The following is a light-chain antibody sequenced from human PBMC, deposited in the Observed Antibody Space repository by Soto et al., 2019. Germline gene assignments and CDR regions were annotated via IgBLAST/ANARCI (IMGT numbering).Light chain of an antibody. V-gene: IGKV1-33*01. CDR2: DAS. CDR1: QDISNY. Sequence: DIQMTQSPSSLSASVGDRVTITCQASQDISNYLNWYQQKPGKAPKLLIYDASNLETGVPSRFSGSGSGTAFTFTISSLQPEDIATYSCQQYDNLLIFTFGPGTKVDIK. CDR3: QQYDNLLIFT. J-gene: IGKJ3*01.